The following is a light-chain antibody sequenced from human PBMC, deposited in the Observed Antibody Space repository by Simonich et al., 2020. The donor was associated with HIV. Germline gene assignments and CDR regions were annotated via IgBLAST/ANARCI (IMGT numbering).Light chain of an antibody. CDR3: QQYYSTPPT. Sequence: DIVMTQSPDSLAVSLGERATNTCNSSQSVLYSSNNKNYLAWYQQKPGQPPKLLISWPSTRESGVPDRFSGSGSGTDFTLTISSLQAEDVAFYYCQQYYSTPPTFGQGTKVEIK. V-gene: IGKV4-1*01. J-gene: IGKJ1*01. CDR2: WPS. CDR1: QSVLYSSNNKNY.